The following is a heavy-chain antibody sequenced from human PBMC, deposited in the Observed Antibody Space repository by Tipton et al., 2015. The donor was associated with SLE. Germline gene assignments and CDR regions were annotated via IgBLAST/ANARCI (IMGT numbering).Heavy chain of an antibody. CDR1: GDSINSGRHY. J-gene: IGHJ3*02. Sequence: TLSLTCNVSGDSINSGRHYWSWIRQPAGKGLEWIGRIFTSGNTNYNPSLKNRITISVDTSKNQFFLKLSSVTAADTALYYCAREESSSWFPDAFDIWGQGTMVTVSS. D-gene: IGHD6-6*01. V-gene: IGHV4-61*02. CDR3: AREESSSWFPDAFDI. CDR2: IFTSGNT.